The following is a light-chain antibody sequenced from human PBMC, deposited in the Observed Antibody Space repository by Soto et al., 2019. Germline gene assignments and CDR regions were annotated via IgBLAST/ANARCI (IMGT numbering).Light chain of an antibody. CDR3: QQYNGYSHS. J-gene: IGKJ2*01. CDR1: QSITRW. Sequence: DIQMPQSPSTLSASVGDRVTITCRADQSITRWLAWFQQKPGKAPILLSYDATNLQPGVPPRFSGSGSGTEFTLTISSLQPDDFATYYGQQYNGYSHSFGQGTRVEIK. V-gene: IGKV1-5*01. CDR2: DAT.